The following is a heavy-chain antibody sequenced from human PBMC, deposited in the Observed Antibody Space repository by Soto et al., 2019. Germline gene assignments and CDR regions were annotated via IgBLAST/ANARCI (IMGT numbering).Heavy chain of an antibody. CDR2: LNGGTGQT. D-gene: IGHD1-1*01. J-gene: IGHJ6*02. CDR3: ARGKGMEENYYYYGMDV. V-gene: IGHV1-3*01. CDR1: GYTFSTYA. Sequence: ASVKVSCKASGYTFSTYAIHWVRQAPGQSLEWMGWLNGGTGQTRYSQRFQDRVTITRDTSASTAYMEVSSLRPEDTAVYYCARGKGMEENYYYYGMDVWGQGTTVTVSS.